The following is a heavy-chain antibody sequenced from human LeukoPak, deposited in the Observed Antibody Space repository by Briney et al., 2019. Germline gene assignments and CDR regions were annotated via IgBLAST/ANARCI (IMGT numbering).Heavy chain of an antibody. J-gene: IGHJ4*02. V-gene: IGHV3-30-3*01. CDR1: GFTFSRYA. CDR2: ISYDANIGSNK. CDR3: ARDGGYDFWSGYYQDY. D-gene: IGHD3-3*01. Sequence: PGGSLRLSCATSGFTFSRYAMHWVRQAPGKGLEWVALISYDANIGSNKYYADPVKGRFTISRDNFKNTLYLQMNSLRAEDTAVYYCARDGGYDFWSGYYQDYWGQGTLVTVSS.